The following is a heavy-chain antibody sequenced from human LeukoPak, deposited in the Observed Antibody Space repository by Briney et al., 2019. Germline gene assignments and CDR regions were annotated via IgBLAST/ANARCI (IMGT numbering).Heavy chain of an antibody. CDR2: IKQDGNEK. CDR1: GFRFNTYW. CDR3: ARDTLGEGEDANYAVYYFDY. Sequence: GGSLRLSCAASGFRFNTYWMSWVRQAPGKGLEWVANIKQDGNEKYYADSVKGRFTISRDNGKNSLDLQMNSLRADDTAVYYCARDTLGEGEDANYAVYYFDYWGQGTVVAVSS. V-gene: IGHV3-7*01. J-gene: IGHJ4*02. D-gene: IGHD4/OR15-4a*01.